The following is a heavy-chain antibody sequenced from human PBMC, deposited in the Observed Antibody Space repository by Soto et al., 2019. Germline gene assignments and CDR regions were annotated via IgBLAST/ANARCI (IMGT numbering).Heavy chain of an antibody. J-gene: IGHJ6*02. Sequence: QITLKESGPTLVKPTQTLTLTCTFSGFSLSTSGVGVGWIRQPPGKALEWLALIYWDDDKRYSPSLKSRLTITKDTSKNQVLLTMTNLDPGDTATYYCAHALTCRIAAAYYYYGMDVWGQGTTVTVS. D-gene: IGHD6-13*01. CDR2: IYWDDDK. V-gene: IGHV2-5*02. CDR3: AHALTCRIAAAYYYYGMDV. CDR1: GFSLSTSGVG.